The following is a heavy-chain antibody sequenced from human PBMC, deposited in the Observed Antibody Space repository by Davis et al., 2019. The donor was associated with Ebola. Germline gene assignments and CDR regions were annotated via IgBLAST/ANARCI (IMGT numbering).Heavy chain of an antibody. CDR3: ARDQLMASYGMDV. J-gene: IGHJ6*02. CDR2: IIPLFGTP. V-gene: IGHV1-69*05. Sequence: AASVKVSCKSSGDTFNTYSISWIRQAPGQGLEWMGGIIPLFGTPNYAQKFQGRVTMIRDTSTSTVYMELSSLRSEDTAVYYCARDQLMASYGMDVWGQGTTVTVSS. CDR1: GDTFNTYS. D-gene: IGHD5-24*01.